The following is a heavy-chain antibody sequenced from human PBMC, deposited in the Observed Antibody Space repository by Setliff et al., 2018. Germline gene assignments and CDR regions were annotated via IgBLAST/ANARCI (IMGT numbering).Heavy chain of an antibody. CDR2: ANNNNFNT. V-gene: IGHV1-18*01. J-gene: IGHJ4*02. CDR1: GYIFSDYG. D-gene: IGHD3-22*01. Sequence: WASVKVSCKSSGYIFSDYGITWVRQAPGQGLEWMGWANNNNFNTNYAQKFQGRVTMTIDTSTDTVYMALRSLKSDDTALYYCARINFYVSSGYYYAPDYWGQGTLVTVSS. CDR3: ARINFYVSSGYYYAPDY.